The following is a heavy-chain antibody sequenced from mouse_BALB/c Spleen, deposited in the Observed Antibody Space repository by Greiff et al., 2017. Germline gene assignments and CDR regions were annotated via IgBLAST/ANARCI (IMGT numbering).Heavy chain of an antibody. CDR2: ISSGSSTI. V-gene: IGHV5-17*02. CDR1: GFTFSSFG. J-gene: IGHJ3*01. CDR3: VRSSIYYDYAGPCFAY. Sequence: EVQLVESGGGLVQPGGSRKLSCAASGFTFSSFGMHWVRQAPEKGLEWVAYISSGSSTIYYADTVKGRFTISRDNPKNTLFLQMTSLRSEDTAMYYSVRSSIYYDYAGPCFAYWGQGTLGTVSA. D-gene: IGHD2-4*01.